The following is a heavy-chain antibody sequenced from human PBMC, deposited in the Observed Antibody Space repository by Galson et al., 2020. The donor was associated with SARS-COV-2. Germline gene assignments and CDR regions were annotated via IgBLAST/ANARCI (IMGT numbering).Heavy chain of an antibody. CDR3: ATAPAYYYDSSGWY. CDR2: FDPEDGET. Sequence: VKVSCKVSGYTLTELSMHWVRQAPGKGLEWMGGFDPEDGETIYAQKFQGRVTMTEDTSTDTAYMELSSLRSEDTAVYYCATAPAYYYDSSGWYWGQGTLVTVSS. V-gene: IGHV1-24*01. CDR1: GYTLTELS. D-gene: IGHD3-22*01. J-gene: IGHJ4*02.